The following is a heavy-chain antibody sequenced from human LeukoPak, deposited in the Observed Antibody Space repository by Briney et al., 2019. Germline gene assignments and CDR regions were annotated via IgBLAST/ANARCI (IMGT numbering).Heavy chain of an antibody. CDR2: ISGSGGST. V-gene: IGHV3-23*01. J-gene: IGHJ4*02. CDR1: GFTFSSYA. D-gene: IGHD3-3*01. CDR3: AKDRGFLEWFLTH. Sequence: GGSLRLSRAASGFTFSSYAMSWVRQAPGKGLEWVSSISGSGGSTYYADSVKGRFTISRDNSKNTLYLQMNSLRAEDTAVYYCAKDRGFLEWFLTHWGQGTLVTVSS.